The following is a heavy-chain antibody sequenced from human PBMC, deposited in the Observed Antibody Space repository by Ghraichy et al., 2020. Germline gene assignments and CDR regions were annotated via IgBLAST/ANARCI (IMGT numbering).Heavy chain of an antibody. J-gene: IGHJ4*02. CDR2: IYNSGST. Sequence: SETLSLTCTVSGGSISSYYWRWTRQPPGKGLEWIGYIYNSGSTKYNPSLKSRVTISVDTSKNQFSLKLNSVTAADTAVYYWARGGFCSGSSCYIYYGGQGALVTVPP. D-gene: IGHD2-15*01. CDR1: GGSISSYY. CDR3: ARGGFCSGSSCYIYY. V-gene: IGHV4-59*01.